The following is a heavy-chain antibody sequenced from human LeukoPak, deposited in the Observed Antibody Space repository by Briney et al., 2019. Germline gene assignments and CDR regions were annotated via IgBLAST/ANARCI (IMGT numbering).Heavy chain of an antibody. CDR3: ARGIMDIVVVVAATGIYFDY. D-gene: IGHD2-15*01. CDR2: INHSGST. V-gene: IGHV4-34*01. CDR1: GGSFSGYY. J-gene: IGHJ4*02. Sequence: SETLSLTCAVYGGSFSGYYWSWIRQPPGKGLGWIGEINHSGSTNYNPSLKSRVTISVDTSKNQFSLKLSSVTAADTAVYYCARGIMDIVVVVAATGIYFDYWGQGTLVTVSS.